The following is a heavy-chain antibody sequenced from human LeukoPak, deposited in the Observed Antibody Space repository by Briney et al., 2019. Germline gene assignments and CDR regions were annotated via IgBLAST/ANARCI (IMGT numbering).Heavy chain of an antibody. CDR1: GFSFSSYW. J-gene: IGHJ6*03. CDR2: IKQDESEK. V-gene: IGHV3-7*01. CDR3: ARLSAYYYGSYFYYYMDV. Sequence: PGGSLRLSCEASGFSFSSYWMSWVRLAPGKGSEWVANIKQDESEKYSVDSVKGRFIISRDNAKNSVFLQMNSLRAEDTALYYCARLSAYYYGSYFYYYMDVWGKGTTVTVSS. D-gene: IGHD3-10*01.